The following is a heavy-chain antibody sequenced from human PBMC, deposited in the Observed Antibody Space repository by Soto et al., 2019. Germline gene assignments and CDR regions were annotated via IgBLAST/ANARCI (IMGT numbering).Heavy chain of an antibody. V-gene: IGHV2-5*02. CDR3: AHRRKLEAARPYNWFDP. J-gene: IGHJ5*02. D-gene: IGHD6-6*01. Sequence: QITLKKSGPTLVKPTQTLTLTCTFSGFSLSTSGVGVGWIRQPPGKALEWLALIYWDDDKRYSPSLKSRLTITKDTSKHQVVLTMTNMDPVDTATYYCAHRRKLEAARPYNWFDPWGQGTLVTVSS. CDR1: GFSLSTSGVG. CDR2: IYWDDDK.